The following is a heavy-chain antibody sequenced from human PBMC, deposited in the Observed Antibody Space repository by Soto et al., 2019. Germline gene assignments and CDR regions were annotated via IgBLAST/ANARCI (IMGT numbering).Heavy chain of an antibody. CDR3: ARDLFPDDHYDSWSGFGNYMDV. CDR1: GFTFSSYG. Sequence: GGSLRLSCAASGFTFSSYGMHWVRQAPGKGLEWVAVIWYDGSNKYYADSVKGRFTISRDNSKNTLYLQMNSLRAEDTAVYYCARDLFPDDHYDSWSGFGNYMDVWGKGTTVTVSS. J-gene: IGHJ6*03. CDR2: IWYDGSNK. V-gene: IGHV3-33*01. D-gene: IGHD3-3*01.